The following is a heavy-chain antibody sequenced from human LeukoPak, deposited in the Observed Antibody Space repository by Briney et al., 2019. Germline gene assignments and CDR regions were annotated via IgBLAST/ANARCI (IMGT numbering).Heavy chain of an antibody. Sequence: SETLSLTCTVSGGSISSGDYYWSWIRQPPGKGLEWIGYIYYSGSTYYNPSLKSRVTISVDTSKNQFSLKLSSVTAADTAVYYCARVHYDSSGYPFDCWGQGTLVTVSS. J-gene: IGHJ4*02. D-gene: IGHD3-22*01. CDR3: ARVHYDSSGYPFDC. V-gene: IGHV4-30-4*01. CDR1: GGSISSGDYY. CDR2: IYYSGST.